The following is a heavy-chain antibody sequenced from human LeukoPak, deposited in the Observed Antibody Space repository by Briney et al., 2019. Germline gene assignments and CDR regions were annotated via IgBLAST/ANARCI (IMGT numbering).Heavy chain of an antibody. V-gene: IGHV3-7*01. J-gene: IGHJ2*01. CDR3: ARWSDWYFDL. Sequence: GGSLRLSCAASGISLSNYWMTWIRQAPERGLQWVANIKEDGRDKNYADSVKGRFTISRDNAKKLLYLQMNSLRAEETAVYYCARWSDWYFDLWGRGTLVTVSS. CDR2: IKEDGRDK. CDR1: GISLSNYW.